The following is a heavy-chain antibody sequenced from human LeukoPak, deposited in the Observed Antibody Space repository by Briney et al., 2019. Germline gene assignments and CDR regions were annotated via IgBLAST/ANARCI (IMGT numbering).Heavy chain of an antibody. CDR1: GFTFSSYW. J-gene: IGHJ3*02. D-gene: IGHD3-22*01. CDR2: IKQDGSEK. CDR3: ARETYDSSGDDAFDI. V-gene: IGHV3-7*01. Sequence: GGSLRLSCAASGFTFSSYWMSWVRQAPGKGLERVANIKQDGSEKYYVDSVKGRFTISRDNAKNSLYLQMNSLRAEDTAVYYCARETYDSSGDDAFDIWGQGTMVTVSS.